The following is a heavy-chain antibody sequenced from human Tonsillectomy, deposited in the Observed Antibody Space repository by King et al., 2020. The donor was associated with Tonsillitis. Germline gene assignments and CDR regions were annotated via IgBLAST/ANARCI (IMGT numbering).Heavy chain of an antibody. J-gene: IGHJ6*02. V-gene: IGHV3-30*18. CDR2: ISYDGSNK. CDR1: GFTFSSYG. D-gene: IGHD3-9*01. CDR3: AKGFTPDYDLLTGYYTGGGMDV. Sequence: VQLVESGGGVVQPGRSLRLSCAASGFTFSSYGMHWVRQAPGKGLEWVAVISYDGSNKYYADSVKGRFTISRDNSKNTLYLQMNSLRAEDTAVYYCAKGFTPDYDLLTGYYTGGGMDVWGQGTTVTVSS.